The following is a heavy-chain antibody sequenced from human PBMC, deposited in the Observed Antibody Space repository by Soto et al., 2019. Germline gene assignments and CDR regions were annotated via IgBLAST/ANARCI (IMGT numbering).Heavy chain of an antibody. CDR1: GFTYTDFA. CDR3: ARRAWDSYYAIDV. D-gene: IGHD3-22*01. J-gene: IGHJ6*02. CDR2: ISYDGSDK. Sequence: ESGVGEVQPGRSLRLSCAASGFTYTDFALHWVRQAPGKGLEWVAIISYDGSDKYYADSVKGRFAISRDNPKNTLYLEMNSLRPEDTAVYFCARRAWDSYYAIDVWGQGTTVTVFS. V-gene: IGHV3-30*09.